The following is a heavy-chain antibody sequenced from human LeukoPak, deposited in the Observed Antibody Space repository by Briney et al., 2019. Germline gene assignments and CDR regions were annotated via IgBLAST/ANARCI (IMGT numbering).Heavy chain of an antibody. CDR3: ARGNIVVVPAANII. D-gene: IGHD2-2*01. V-gene: IGHV4-59*12. CDR2: IYYSGST. J-gene: IGHJ4*02. CDR1: GGSISSYY. Sequence: SETLSLTCTVSGGSISSYYWSWIRQPPGKGLEWIGYIYYSGSTNYNPSLKSRVTISVDTSKNQFSLKLSSVTAADTAVYYCARGNIVVVPAANIIWGQGTLVTVSS.